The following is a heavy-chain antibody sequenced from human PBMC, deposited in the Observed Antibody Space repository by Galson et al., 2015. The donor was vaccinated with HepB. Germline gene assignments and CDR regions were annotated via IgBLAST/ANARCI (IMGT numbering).Heavy chain of an antibody. V-gene: IGHV2-5*02. CDR2: IYWDDDK. Sequence: PALVKPTQTLTLTCTFSGFSLRTGGLGVGWIRQPPGEALEWLAIIYWDDDKGYSPSLRNRLTITKDTSKNQVVLTMTYMDPVDTATYYCAQTTGSGTYLGRFHPWGQGTLVTVSS. D-gene: IGHD3-10*01. CDR1: GFSLRTGGLG. CDR3: AQTTGSGTYLGRFHP. J-gene: IGHJ5*02.